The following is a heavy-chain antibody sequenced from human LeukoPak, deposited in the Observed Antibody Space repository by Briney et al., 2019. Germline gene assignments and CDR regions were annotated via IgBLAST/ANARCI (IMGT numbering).Heavy chain of an antibody. CDR3: ARESIYCTNGVCYGFDY. V-gene: IGHV1-18*01. D-gene: IGHD2-8*01. Sequence: VKVSCKASGYTFTSYGISWVRQAPGQGLEWMGWISAYNGNTNYAQKLQGRVTMTTDTSTSTAYMELRSLRSDDTAVYYCARESIYCTNGVCYGFDYWGQGTLVTVSS. CDR1: GYTFTSYG. J-gene: IGHJ4*02. CDR2: ISAYNGNT.